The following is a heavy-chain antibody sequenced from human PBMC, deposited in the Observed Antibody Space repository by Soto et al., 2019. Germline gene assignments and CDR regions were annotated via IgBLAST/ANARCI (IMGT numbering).Heavy chain of an antibody. CDR3: ARVVYYDFCSGYYFDY. CDR1: GYTFTGYY. J-gene: IGHJ4*02. Sequence: ASVKVSCKASGYTFTGYYMHWVRQAPGQGLEWMGWINPNSGGTNYAQKFQGRVTMTRDTSISTAYMELSRLRSDDTAVYYCARVVYYDFCSGYYFDYWGQGTLVTVSS. D-gene: IGHD3-3*01. CDR2: INPNSGGT. V-gene: IGHV1-2*02.